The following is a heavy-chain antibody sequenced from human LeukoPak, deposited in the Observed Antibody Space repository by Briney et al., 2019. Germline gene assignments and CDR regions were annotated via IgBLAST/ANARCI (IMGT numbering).Heavy chain of an antibody. J-gene: IGHJ6*03. Sequence: PGGSLRLSCAASGFTFSSYEMNWVRQAPGKGLEWVSYISSSGSTIYYADSVKGRFTISRDNSKNTLYLQMNSLRAEDTAVYYCAKAAVTIYYYYYYMDVWGKGTTVTISS. CDR2: ISSSGSTI. V-gene: IGHV3-48*03. CDR1: GFTFSSYE. D-gene: IGHD4-17*01. CDR3: AKAAVTIYYYYYYMDV.